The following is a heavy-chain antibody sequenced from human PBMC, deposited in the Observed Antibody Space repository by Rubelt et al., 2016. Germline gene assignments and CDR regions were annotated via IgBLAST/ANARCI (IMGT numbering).Heavy chain of an antibody. CDR3: ARRPSRDAFDI. J-gene: IGHJ3*02. CDR2: INHSGST. CDR1: GGSFSGYY. Sequence: QVQLQQWGAGLLKPSETLSLTCAVYGGSFSGYYWSWIRQPPGKGLEWIGEINHSGSTNYNPSLKSRVTISVDTSKNQFSLKLSSVTAADTAVYYCARRPSRDAFDIWGQGTMVTVSS. V-gene: IGHV4-34*01.